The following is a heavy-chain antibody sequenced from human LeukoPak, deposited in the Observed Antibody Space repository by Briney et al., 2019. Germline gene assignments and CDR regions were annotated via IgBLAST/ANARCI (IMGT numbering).Heavy chain of an antibody. Sequence: PGGSLRLSCAASGFTFSSYGMHWVRQAPGKGLEWVAVISYDGSNKYYADSVKGRFTISRDNSKNALYLQMNSLRAEDTAVYYCAKDGDYGDHFDYWGQGTLVTVSS. CDR2: ISYDGSNK. CDR1: GFTFSSYG. V-gene: IGHV3-30*18. CDR3: AKDGDYGDHFDY. J-gene: IGHJ4*02. D-gene: IGHD4-17*01.